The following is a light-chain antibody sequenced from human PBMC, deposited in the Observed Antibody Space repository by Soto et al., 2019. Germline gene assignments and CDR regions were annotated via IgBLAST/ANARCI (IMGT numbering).Light chain of an antibody. CDR2: GAS. J-gene: IGKJ1*01. CDR1: RGINNF. V-gene: IGKV1-27*01. Sequence: DIQMTQSPSSLSASVGDRVTITCRASRGINNFLAWYQQKPGKVPELLIYGASTLQSGVPSRFSGSGSGSDFTLTISGLQPEDVATYYCQTYSIVASWTFGQGTKVEI. CDR3: QTYSIVASWT.